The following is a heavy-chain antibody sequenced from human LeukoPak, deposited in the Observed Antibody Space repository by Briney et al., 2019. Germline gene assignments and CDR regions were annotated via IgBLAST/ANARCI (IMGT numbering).Heavy chain of an antibody. Sequence: GASVKVSCKASGYSFTNFDINWARQATGQGLEWMGWINPNSGGTNYAQKFQGRVTMTRDTSISTAYMELSRLRSDDTAVYYCARDRYAFDIWGQGTMVTVSS. CDR2: INPNSGGT. CDR3: ARDRYAFDI. CDR1: GYSFTNFD. V-gene: IGHV1-2*02. J-gene: IGHJ3*02.